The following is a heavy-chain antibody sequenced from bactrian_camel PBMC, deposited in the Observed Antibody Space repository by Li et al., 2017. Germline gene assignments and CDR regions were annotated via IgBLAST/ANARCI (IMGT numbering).Heavy chain of an antibody. CDR3: VATMGRCDGRWSVASTFDS. J-gene: IGHJ4*01. CDR2: FHIISRVS. V-gene: IGHV3S63*01. D-gene: IGHD3*01. Sequence: VQLAESGGGSVQAGGSLRLSCAASGNSYGGYCMGWFRQAPGKEREGVASFHIISRVSYYADFAKGRFTISQDSRKNTLDLQMNSLKAEDTAMYYCVATMGRCDGRWSVASTFDSWGKGTQVTVS. CDR1: GNSYGGYC.